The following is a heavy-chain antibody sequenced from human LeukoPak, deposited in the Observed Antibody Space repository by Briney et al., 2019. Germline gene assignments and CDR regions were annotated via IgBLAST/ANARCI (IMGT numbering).Heavy chain of an antibody. Sequence: GGSLRLSCAASGFTFSSYWMSWVRQAPGKGLEWVANIKRDGSEKYYVDSVKGRFTISRDNAKNSLYLQMNSLRAEDTAVYYCARDRGQWLVSNYYYYGIDVWGQGTTVTVSS. D-gene: IGHD6-19*01. V-gene: IGHV3-7*01. CDR3: ARDRGQWLVSNYYYYGIDV. CDR1: GFTFSSYW. CDR2: IKRDGSEK. J-gene: IGHJ6*02.